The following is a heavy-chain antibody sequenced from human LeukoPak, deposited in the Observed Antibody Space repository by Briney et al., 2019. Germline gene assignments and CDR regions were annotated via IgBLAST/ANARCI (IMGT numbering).Heavy chain of an antibody. V-gene: IGHV3-21*01. CDR1: GFTFSSYS. CDR3: ARDTTPIIAVAGTSAFDI. CDR2: ISSSSSYI. D-gene: IGHD6-19*01. Sequence: GGSLRLSCAASGFTFSSYSMNWVRQAPGKGLEWVSSISSSSSYIYYADSVKGRFTISRDNAKNTLYLQMNSLRAEDTAVYYCARDTTPIIAVAGTSAFDIWGQGTMVTVSS. J-gene: IGHJ3*02.